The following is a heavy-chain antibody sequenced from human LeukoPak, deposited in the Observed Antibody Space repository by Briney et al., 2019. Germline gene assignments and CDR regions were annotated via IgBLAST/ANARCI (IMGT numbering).Heavy chain of an antibody. CDR1: GGSFSGYY. V-gene: IGHV4-34*01. CDR3: ARGSRYDYVWGSYREHNFDY. CDR2: INHSGST. J-gene: IGHJ4*02. D-gene: IGHD3-16*02. Sequence: SETQSLTCAVYGGSFSGYYWSWIRQPPGKGREWIGEINHSGSTNYNPTLKSRVTISVDTSKNQFSLKLSSVTAADTAVYYCARGSRYDYVWGSYREHNFDYWGQGTLVTVSS.